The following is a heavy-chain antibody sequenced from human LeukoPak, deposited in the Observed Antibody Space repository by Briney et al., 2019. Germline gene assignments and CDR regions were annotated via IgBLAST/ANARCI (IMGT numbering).Heavy chain of an antibody. CDR2: ITQYGSEQ. V-gene: IGHV3-7*01. D-gene: IGHD3-3*01. Sequence: PGGSLRHSCSVSGFTFGTYLMSCVRQAPGRGLECLANITQYGSEQYYVDSVKGRYTNSRDNPKNSLYLQLNRLRAEETPIYYCARSPTYYDFWSGYKFIDYWGQGTLVTVSS. CDR1: GFTFGTYL. J-gene: IGHJ4*02. CDR3: ARSPTYYDFWSGYKFIDY.